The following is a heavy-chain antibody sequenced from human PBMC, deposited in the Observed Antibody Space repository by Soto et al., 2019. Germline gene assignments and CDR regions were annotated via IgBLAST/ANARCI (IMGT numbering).Heavy chain of an antibody. V-gene: IGHV1-8*01. D-gene: IGHD2-21*02. CDR1: GYTFTSYD. CDR3: ARERGDFATVRFDP. Sequence: QVQLVQSGAEVKKPGASVKVSCKASGYTFTSYDINWVRQATGQGLEWMGWMNPNSGNTGYAQKFQGRVTMTRNTSISTAYMELSSLRSENTAVYYCARERGDFATVRFDPWGQGTLVTVSS. CDR2: MNPNSGNT. J-gene: IGHJ5*02.